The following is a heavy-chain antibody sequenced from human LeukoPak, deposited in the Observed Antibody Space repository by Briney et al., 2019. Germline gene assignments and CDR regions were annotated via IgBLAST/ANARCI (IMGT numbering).Heavy chain of an antibody. D-gene: IGHD3-10*01. J-gene: IGHJ4*02. CDR2: IKSKTDGGTT. V-gene: IGHV3-15*01. CDR3: TTAYYYGSGSPFDY. Sequence: GGSLRLSCAASGFTFSNAWMSWVRQAPGKGLELVGRIKSKTDGGTTDYAAPVKGRFTISRDDSKNTLYLQMNSLKTEDPAVYYCTTAYYYGSGSPFDYWGQGTLVTVSS. CDR1: GFTFSNAW.